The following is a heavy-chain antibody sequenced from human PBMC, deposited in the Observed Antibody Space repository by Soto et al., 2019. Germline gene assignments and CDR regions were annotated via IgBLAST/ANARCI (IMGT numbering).Heavy chain of an antibody. CDR1: AFTFSSYA. CDR3: ARGGHVVLVTAALDY. D-gene: IGHD2-21*02. Sequence: GGSLRLSCAASAFTFSSYAMHWVRQAPGKGLEWVAVVSHDGRNTHYADSVKGRFTISRDSSKNTVSLEMTSLRAEDTAVYYCARGGHVVLVTAALDYWGQGTLVTVSS. CDR2: VSHDGRNT. V-gene: IGHV3-30*04. J-gene: IGHJ4*02.